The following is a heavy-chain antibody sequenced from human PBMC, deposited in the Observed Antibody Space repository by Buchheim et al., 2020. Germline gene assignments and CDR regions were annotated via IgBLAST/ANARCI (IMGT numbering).Heavy chain of an antibody. Sequence: EVPLVESGGGLVQPGGSLRLSCAASGFTFSSYEMNWVRQAPGKGLEWVSYISSSGSTIYYADSVKGRFTISRDNAKNSLYLQMNSLRAEDTAVYYCAREGSGGSIFIYYFDYWGQGTL. CDR2: ISSSGSTI. V-gene: IGHV3-48*03. CDR1: GFTFSSYE. J-gene: IGHJ4*02. D-gene: IGHD3-3*02. CDR3: AREGSGGSIFIYYFDY.